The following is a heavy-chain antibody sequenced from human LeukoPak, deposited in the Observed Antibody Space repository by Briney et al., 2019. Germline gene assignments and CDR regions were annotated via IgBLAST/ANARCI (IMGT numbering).Heavy chain of an antibody. CDR1: GFTFSSYA. J-gene: IGHJ4*02. D-gene: IGHD6-6*01. CDR2: ISFDGSDK. V-gene: IGHV3-30*01. CDR3: ARSSAVRLLNFDY. Sequence: GGSLRLSCAASGFTFSSYAMHWVRQAPGKGLQWVALISFDGSDKYYADSVKGRLTISRDNSKNTLYVQMNSLRAEDTAVYYCARSSAVRLLNFDYWGQGTLVTVSS.